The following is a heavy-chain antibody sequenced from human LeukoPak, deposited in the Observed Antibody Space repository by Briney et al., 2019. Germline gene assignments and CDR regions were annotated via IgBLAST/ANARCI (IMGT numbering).Heavy chain of an antibody. Sequence: SETLSLTCAVYGGSFSGYYWSWIRQPPGKGLECIGEINHSGSTNYHPSLKSRVTISVDTSKNQFSLKLSSVTAADTAVYYCARKRFSRSQNWFDPGGQGTLVTVSS. CDR3: ARKRFSRSQNWFDP. CDR1: GGSFSGYY. V-gene: IGHV4-34*01. CDR2: INHSGST. D-gene: IGHD6-13*01. J-gene: IGHJ5*02.